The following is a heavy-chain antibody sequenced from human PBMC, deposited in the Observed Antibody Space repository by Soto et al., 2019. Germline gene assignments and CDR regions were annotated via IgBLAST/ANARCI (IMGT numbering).Heavy chain of an antibody. J-gene: IGHJ4*02. CDR1: GGSITSGDYY. CDR3: ARXPRPRIVEARPSGYFDY. CDR2: IYYSRTT. Sequence: SETLSLTCTVSGGSITSGDYYWSWVRQTPGKGLEFLGYIYYSRTTYSIPSLKSRLTISDDPSKNQFSLKLISVTAADTAVYYCARXPRPRIVEARPSGYFDYWGQGTLVTVSS. D-gene: IGHD6-19*01. V-gene: IGHV4-30-4*08.